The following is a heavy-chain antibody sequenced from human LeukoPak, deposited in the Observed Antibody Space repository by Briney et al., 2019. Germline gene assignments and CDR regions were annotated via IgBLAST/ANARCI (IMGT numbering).Heavy chain of an antibody. Sequence: GASVKVSCKASGYTFTGYYMHWVRQAPGQGLEWMGWINPNSGGTNYAQKFQGRVTMTRDTSISTAYMELSRLRSDDTAVYYCARDFTMIVVVMDYYYMDVWGKGTTVTVSS. D-gene: IGHD3-22*01. V-gene: IGHV1-2*02. CDR1: GYTFTGYY. CDR2: INPNSGGT. J-gene: IGHJ6*03. CDR3: ARDFTMIVVVMDYYYMDV.